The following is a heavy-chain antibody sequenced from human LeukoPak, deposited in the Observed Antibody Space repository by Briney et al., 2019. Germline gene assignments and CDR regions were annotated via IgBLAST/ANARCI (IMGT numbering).Heavy chain of an antibody. D-gene: IGHD2-15*01. V-gene: IGHV4-34*01. J-gene: IGHJ4*02. CDR2: INHGGRT. Sequence: SETLSLTCTVSGGSISSSCWSWIRQSPGKGLEWIGEINHGGRTKYNPSLKSRVTISIDTSKNQFSLKLHSVTAADTAVYYCARFGDCSDGICFYYFHYWGQGTLVTVSS. CDR1: GGSISSSC. CDR3: ARFGDCSDGICFYYFHY.